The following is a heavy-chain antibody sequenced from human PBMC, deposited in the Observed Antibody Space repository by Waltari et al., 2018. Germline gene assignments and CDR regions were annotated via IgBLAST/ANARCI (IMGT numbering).Heavy chain of an antibody. V-gene: IGHV1-69*13. CDR3: AAPREYRSGYYFFDY. CDR1: GGTFSSYA. D-gene: IGHD3-22*01. CDR2: IIRIFGTA. J-gene: IGHJ4*02. Sequence: QVQLVQSGAEVKKPGSSVTVSCKASGGTFSSYALSWVRQVPGQGLEWMGGIIRIFGTANEAQKFQGSVTITADESTSTAYMELSSLRSEDTVVYYCAAPREYRSGYYFFDYWGQGTLVTVSS.